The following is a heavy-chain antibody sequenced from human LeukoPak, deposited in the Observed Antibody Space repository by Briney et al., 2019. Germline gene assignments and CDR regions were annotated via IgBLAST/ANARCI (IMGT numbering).Heavy chain of an antibody. Sequence: GGSLRLSCAASGFTFSSYAMSWVRQAPGKGLEWVSAISGSGGTKYYADSVNGRFTISRDSSKNTLYLQMNSLTAEDTALYYCAQVMGVRGAPSDYWGQGTLVTVSS. CDR2: ISGSGGTK. D-gene: IGHD3-10*01. J-gene: IGHJ4*02. V-gene: IGHV3-23*01. CDR1: GFTFSSYA. CDR3: AQVMGVRGAPSDY.